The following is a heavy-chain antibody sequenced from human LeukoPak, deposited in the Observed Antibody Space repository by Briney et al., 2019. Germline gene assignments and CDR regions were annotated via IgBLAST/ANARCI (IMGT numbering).Heavy chain of an antibody. D-gene: IGHD4/OR15-4a*01. V-gene: IGHV4-30-2*01. CDR3: ARVFYGPNYFDY. Sequence: SETLSPTCTVSGGSISSGGYYWSWIRHPPGKALEWIGYMYHSGSTYYNPSLKSRLTMSVDTSKNQFSLKLTSVTAADTAVYYCARVFYGPNYFDYWGQGTLVTVSS. CDR2: MYHSGST. J-gene: IGHJ4*02. CDR1: GGSISSGGYY.